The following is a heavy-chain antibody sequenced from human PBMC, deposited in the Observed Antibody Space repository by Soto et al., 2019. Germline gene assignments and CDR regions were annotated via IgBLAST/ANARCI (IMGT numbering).Heavy chain of an antibody. Sequence: QVQLQESGPGLVKPSGTLSLTCVVSGASISDSHWWTWVRQPPGKGLEWIGEMFHSGSTNYNPTLKGRVTISIDKSRDQFSLNLNSVTAADTAVYYCAKNTDYAIAAWGQGTTVTVSS. D-gene: IGHD2-2*02. J-gene: IGHJ6*02. CDR2: MFHSGST. CDR3: AKNTDYAIAA. V-gene: IGHV4-4*02. CDR1: GASISDSHW.